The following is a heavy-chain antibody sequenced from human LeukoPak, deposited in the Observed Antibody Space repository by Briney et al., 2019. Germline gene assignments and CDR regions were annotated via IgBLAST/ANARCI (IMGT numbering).Heavy chain of an antibody. CDR2: ISSNGGST. CDR3: ASAPYSGIPY. Sequence: PGGSLRLSCAASGFTFSSYAMHWVRQAPGKGLEYVSAISSNGGSTYYANSVKGRFTISRDNSKNTLYLQMGSLRAEDMAVYYCASAPYSGIPYWGQGTLVTVSS. J-gene: IGHJ4*02. D-gene: IGHD1-26*01. V-gene: IGHV3-64*01. CDR1: GFTFSSYA.